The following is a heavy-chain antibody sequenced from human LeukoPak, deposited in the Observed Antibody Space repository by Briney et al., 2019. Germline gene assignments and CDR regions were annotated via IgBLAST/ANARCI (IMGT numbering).Heavy chain of an antibody. J-gene: IGHJ4*02. Sequence: SETLSLTCTVSGGSISNYYWSWIRQPPGKGLEWIGYIYYTGSTNYNPSLTSRVNISVDTSKDQFSLNLTSVTAADTAVYYCARWGSIAVARFDYWGQGTLVTVSS. V-gene: IGHV4-59*01. D-gene: IGHD6-6*01. CDR3: ARWGSIAVARFDY. CDR2: IYYTGST. CDR1: GGSISNYY.